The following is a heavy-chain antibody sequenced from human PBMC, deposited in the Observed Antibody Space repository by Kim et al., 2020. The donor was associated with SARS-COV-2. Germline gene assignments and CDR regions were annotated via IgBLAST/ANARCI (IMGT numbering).Heavy chain of an antibody. CDR1: GFTFSSYD. CDR3: ARGTPAMVRGVIEGFYYFDY. V-gene: IGHV3-13*04. CDR2: IGTAGDT. Sequence: GGSLRLSCAASGFTFSSYDMHWVRQATGKGLEWVSAIGTAGDTYYPGSVKGRFTISRENAKNSLYLQMNSLRAGDTAVYYCARGTPAMVRGVIEGFYYFDYWGQGTLVTVSS. D-gene: IGHD3-10*01. J-gene: IGHJ4*02.